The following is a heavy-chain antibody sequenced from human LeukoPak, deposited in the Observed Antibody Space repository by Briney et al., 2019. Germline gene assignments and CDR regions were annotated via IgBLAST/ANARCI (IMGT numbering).Heavy chain of an antibody. CDR2: VYYSGST. J-gene: IGHJ5*02. Sequence: SETLSLTCTVSNGSISSYYWSWIRQPPGEGLEWIGYVYYSGSTNYNPSLKSRVTISVDTSKNQFSLKLTSVTAADTAVYYCGRADGTSLQRFDPWGQGTLVTVSS. D-gene: IGHD2-2*01. V-gene: IGHV4-59*01. CDR3: GRADGTSLQRFDP. CDR1: NGSISSYY.